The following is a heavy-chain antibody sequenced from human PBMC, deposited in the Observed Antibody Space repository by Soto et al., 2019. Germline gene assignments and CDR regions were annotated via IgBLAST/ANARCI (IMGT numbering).Heavy chain of an antibody. CDR2: INSDGSST. J-gene: IGHJ6*02. CDR3: VRDLGYSYDYYGMDV. D-gene: IGHD5-18*01. CDR1: GFTFSNYW. V-gene: IGHV3-74*01. Sequence: QPGGSLRLSCAASGFTFSNYWMHWVRQAPGKGLVWVSRINSDGSSTRYADSVKGRFTISRDNAKNTLYLQMNSLRADDTAVYYCVRDLGYSYDYYGMDVWGQGTTVTVSS.